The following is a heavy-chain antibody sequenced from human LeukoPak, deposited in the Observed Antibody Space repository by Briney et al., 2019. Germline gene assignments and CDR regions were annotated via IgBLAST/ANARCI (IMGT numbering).Heavy chain of an antibody. V-gene: IGHV3-72*01. CDR3: ARLSAQFRAFDV. CDR2: TRNRANSYTT. CDR1: GFTFSDYY. J-gene: IGHJ3*01. Sequence: PGGSLRLSCAASGFTFSDYYMDWVRQAPGKGLEWVGRTRNRANSYTTEYAASAEGRFTISRDDSKNSLYLQMNSLKTEDTAVYYCARLSAQFRAFDVWGQGTMVTVSS. D-gene: IGHD2-15*01.